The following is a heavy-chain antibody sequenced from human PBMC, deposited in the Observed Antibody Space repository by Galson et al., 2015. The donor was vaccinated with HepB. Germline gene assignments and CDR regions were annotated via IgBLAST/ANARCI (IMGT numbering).Heavy chain of an antibody. CDR1: GFTFSDYY. CDR3: ARGTNLYSGSYWLDY. CDR2: ISSSSSYT. D-gene: IGHD1-26*01. J-gene: IGHJ4*02. V-gene: IGHV3-11*06. Sequence: LRLSCAASGFTFSDYYMSWIRQAPGKGLEWVSYISSSSSYTNYADSVKGRFTISRDNAKNSLYLQMNSLRAEDTAVYYCARGTNLYSGSYWLDYWGQGTLVTVSS.